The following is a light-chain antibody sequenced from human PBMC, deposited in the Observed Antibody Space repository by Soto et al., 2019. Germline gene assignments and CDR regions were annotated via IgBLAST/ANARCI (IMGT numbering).Light chain of an antibody. CDR2: EVS. Sequence: QSLLTQPPSASGSPRQPVTISCTGTSSDVCKYDYVSWFQHHPGKAPKIIIYEVSKRPSGVPDRFSGSKSGNTASLTIYGLQADDEADYYCNSYPSSSTNVFANGAKVTVL. CDR1: SSDVCKYDY. CDR3: NSYPSSSTNV. V-gene: IGLV2-18*02. J-gene: IGLJ1*01.